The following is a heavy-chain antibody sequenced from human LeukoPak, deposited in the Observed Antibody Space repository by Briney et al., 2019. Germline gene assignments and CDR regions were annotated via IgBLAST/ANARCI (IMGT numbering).Heavy chain of an antibody. Sequence: ASVTVSCTASGYTFAVYYMHWVRQAPGQGIEWMGWVRPNSGGTNYAQKFQGRVTITRDTSISTVYMELTRLTSDDTAVYYCARDGSGSGNSDLDYWGQGTLVTVSS. CDR2: VRPNSGGT. D-gene: IGHD3-10*01. J-gene: IGHJ4*02. CDR3: ARDGSGSGNSDLDY. CDR1: GYTFAVYY. V-gene: IGHV1-2*02.